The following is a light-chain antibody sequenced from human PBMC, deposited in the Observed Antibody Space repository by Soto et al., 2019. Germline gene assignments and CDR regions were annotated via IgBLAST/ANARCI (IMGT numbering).Light chain of an antibody. CDR2: GAS. Sequence: EIGMTQSLATLSVSPGERATRACRASQSVSSNLAWYQQKPGQAPRLLIYGASTRATGIPARFSGSGSGTEFTLTISSLQSEDFAVYYCQHQGTFGQGTKLEIK. CDR3: QHQGT. CDR1: QSVSSN. J-gene: IGKJ2*01. V-gene: IGKV3-15*01.